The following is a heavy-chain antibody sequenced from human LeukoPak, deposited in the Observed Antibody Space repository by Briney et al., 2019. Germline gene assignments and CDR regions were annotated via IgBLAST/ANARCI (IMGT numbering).Heavy chain of an antibody. CDR2: IKQDGSEK. D-gene: IGHD2-2*01. CDR1: GFTFNSYW. J-gene: IGHJ6*03. Sequence: PGGSLRLSCAASGFTFNSYWMSWVRQAPGKGLEWVANIKQDGSEKYYVDSVKGRFTISRDNAKNSLYLQMNSLRAEDTAVYYCSSTEDPYYYYYYMDVWGKGTTVTVSS. V-gene: IGHV3-7*01. CDR3: SSTEDPYYYYYYMDV.